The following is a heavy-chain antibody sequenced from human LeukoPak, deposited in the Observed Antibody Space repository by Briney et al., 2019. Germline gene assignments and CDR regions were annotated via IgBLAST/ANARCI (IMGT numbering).Heavy chain of an antibody. J-gene: IGHJ4*02. CDR1: GGAFTSSA. CDR3: ARGYCSGGSCYFRN. D-gene: IGHD2-15*01. V-gene: IGHV1-69*05. CDR2: IIPIFGTA. Sequence: SLRVSSTASGGAFTSSAISWVRQAPGQGLEWMGGIIPIFGTANYAQKFQGRVTITTDESTSTAYMELSSLRSEDMAVYYCARGYCSGGSCYFRNWGQGTLVTVSS.